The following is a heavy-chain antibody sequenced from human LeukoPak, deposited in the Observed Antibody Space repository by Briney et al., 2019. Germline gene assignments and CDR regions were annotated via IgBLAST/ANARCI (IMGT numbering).Heavy chain of an antibody. CDR3: ARYCSGGSCETLAEYFQH. V-gene: IGHV1-18*01. CDR2: ISAYNGNT. CDR1: GYTFTSYG. J-gene: IGHJ1*01. Sequence: ASVKVSCKASGYTFTSYGISWVRQAPGQGLEWMGWISAYNGNTNYAQKLQGRATMTTDTSTSTAYMELRSLRSDDTAVYYCARYCSGGSCETLAEYFQHWGQGTLVTVSS. D-gene: IGHD2-15*01.